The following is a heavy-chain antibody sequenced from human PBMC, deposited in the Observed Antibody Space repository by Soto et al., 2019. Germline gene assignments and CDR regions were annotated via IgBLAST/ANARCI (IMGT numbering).Heavy chain of an antibody. Sequence: QVQLVESGGGVVQSGRSLRLSCAASGFTFSNNGMHWVRQAPGKGLEWVALISYDGTKKYYADSVKGRFTVSRDNHENTLYLQMNRLRPEDTAVYYCAKEGQWVDTYLDYWVQGTLVAVSS. D-gene: IGHD2-15*01. CDR1: GFTFSNNG. CDR3: AKEGQWVDTYLDY. CDR2: ISYDGTKK. V-gene: IGHV3-30*18. J-gene: IGHJ4*02.